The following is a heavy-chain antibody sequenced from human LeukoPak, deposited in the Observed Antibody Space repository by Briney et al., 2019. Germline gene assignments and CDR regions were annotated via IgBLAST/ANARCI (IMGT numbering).Heavy chain of an antibody. CDR1: GVSITTPY. CDR2: IYYSGST. D-gene: IGHD4-17*01. Sequence: SETLSLTCNVSGVSITTPYWSWIRQFPGKGLEWIGYIYYSGSTNYNPSLKSRVTISVDTSKNQFSLKLSSVTAADTAVYYCARHGDYGDYFDYWGQGALVTVSS. CDR3: ARHGDYGDYFDY. V-gene: IGHV4-59*08. J-gene: IGHJ4*02.